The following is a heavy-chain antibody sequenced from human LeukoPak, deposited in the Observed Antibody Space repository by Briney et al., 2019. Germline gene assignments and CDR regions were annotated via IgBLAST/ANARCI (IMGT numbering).Heavy chain of an antibody. CDR3: VRDKGLTGDSCAFDI. V-gene: IGHV1-69*05. D-gene: IGHD1-20*01. Sequence: SVKVSCKASGDTSDTYAISWVRQAPGQGLEWMGGFNPVFRTANYARKFQDRVTITMDESTNTDYMEMSSLRSEDTAVYYCVRDKGLTGDSCAFDIWGQGTMVTLSS. CDR2: FNPVFRTA. CDR1: GDTSDTYA. J-gene: IGHJ3*02.